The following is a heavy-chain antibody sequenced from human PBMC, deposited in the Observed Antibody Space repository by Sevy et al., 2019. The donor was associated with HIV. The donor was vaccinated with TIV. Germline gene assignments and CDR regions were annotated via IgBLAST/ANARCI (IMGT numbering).Heavy chain of an antibody. Sequence: GGSLRLSCAASGFTFSSYAMSWVRQAPGKGLEWVSAISDSGGSTYYADSVKGRFTISRDNSKNTLYLQMNSLRAEDTAVYYRAKGGTNYYGMDVWGQGTTVTVSS. D-gene: IGHD1-1*01. CDR3: AKGGTNYYGMDV. J-gene: IGHJ6*02. CDR2: ISDSGGST. V-gene: IGHV3-23*01. CDR1: GFTFSSYA.